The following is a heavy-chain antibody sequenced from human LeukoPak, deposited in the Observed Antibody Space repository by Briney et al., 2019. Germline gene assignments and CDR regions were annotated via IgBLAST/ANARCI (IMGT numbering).Heavy chain of an antibody. CDR2: INPNSGVT. CDR1: GSPFTGFY. D-gene: IGHD3-3*01. J-gene: IGHJ5*02. CDR3: ATDFAVSNWFDP. Sequence: ASVKVSCKASGSPFTGFYVHWVRQAPGQGLDWMGWINPNSGVTSYAQTFQGRVTVTRDRSLSTAHMELRRLRSDDTAVYYCATDFAVSNWFDPWGQGSLVIVSS. V-gene: IGHV1-2*02.